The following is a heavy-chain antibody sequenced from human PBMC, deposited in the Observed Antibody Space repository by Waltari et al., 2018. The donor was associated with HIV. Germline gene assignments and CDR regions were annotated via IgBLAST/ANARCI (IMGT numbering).Heavy chain of an antibody. V-gene: IGHV1-2*02. CDR3: ARDLGYSGYETNWFDP. Sequence: QVQLVQSGAEVKKPGASVKVSCKASGYTFTGHYMHWVRKAPGQGLEWMGWINPNSGGTNYAQKFQGRVTMTRDTSISTAYMELSRLRSDDTAVYYCARDLGYSGYETNWFDPWGQGTLVTVSS. D-gene: IGHD5-12*01. CDR2: INPNSGGT. CDR1: GYTFTGHY. J-gene: IGHJ5*02.